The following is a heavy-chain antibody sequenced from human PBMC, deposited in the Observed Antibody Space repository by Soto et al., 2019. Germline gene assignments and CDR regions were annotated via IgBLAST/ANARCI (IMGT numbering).Heavy chain of an antibody. V-gene: IGHV3-9*01. D-gene: IGHD6-6*01. CDR3: AKASDYYFDY. Sequence: GGSLRLSCAASGFTFDDYAMHWVRQAPGKGLEWVSGISWNSGSIGYADSVKGRFTISRDNAKNSLYLQMNSLRAEDTALYYCAKASDYYFDYWGQGTLVTVSS. CDR2: ISWNSGSI. J-gene: IGHJ4*02. CDR1: GFTFDDYA.